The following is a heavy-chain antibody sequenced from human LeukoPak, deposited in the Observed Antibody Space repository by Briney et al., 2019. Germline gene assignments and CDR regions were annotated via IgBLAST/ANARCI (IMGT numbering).Heavy chain of an antibody. CDR1: GGSISSYY. CDR3: AGVNRNDYDSSGYYSSYYYYYMDV. Sequence: SETLSLTCTVSGGSISSYYWSWIRQPAGKGLEWIGRIYTSGSTNYNPSLKSRVTMSVDTSKNQFSLKLSSVTAADTAVYYCAGVNRNDYDSSGYYSSYYYYYMDVWGKGTTVTVSS. J-gene: IGHJ6*03. D-gene: IGHD3-22*01. V-gene: IGHV4-4*07. CDR2: IYTSGST.